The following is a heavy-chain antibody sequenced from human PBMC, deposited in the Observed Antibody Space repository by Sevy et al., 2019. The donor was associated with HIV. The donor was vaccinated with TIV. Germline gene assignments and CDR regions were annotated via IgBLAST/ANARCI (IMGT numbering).Heavy chain of an antibody. D-gene: IGHD3-22*01. J-gene: IGHJ3*01. Sequence: GGSLRLSCKASGFIFSNYEMNWVRQAPGKGLEWVSYISPSGHAIYYADSVKGRFTVSRDNAKNSLYLQMNSLRGDETALYYCARDIDSSGYSYAFDLWGQGTMVTVSS. CDR2: ISPSGHAI. CDR3: ARDIDSSGYSYAFDL. CDR1: GFIFSNYE. V-gene: IGHV3-48*03.